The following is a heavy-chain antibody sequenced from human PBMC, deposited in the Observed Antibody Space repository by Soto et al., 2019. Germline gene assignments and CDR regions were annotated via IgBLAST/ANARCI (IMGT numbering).Heavy chain of an antibody. D-gene: IGHD6-13*01. V-gene: IGHV4-4*02. J-gene: IGHJ4*02. CDR3: ARDQGSHPGD. Sequence: QVQLQESGPGLVRPSGTVSLTCAVSGVSISSDNWWSWVRQPPGKALEWIGEIHHSGSTNYNPSLKSRVTMSVVPSKDLFSLTLYSVTAADTAFYYCARDQGSHPGDWGQGTLVSVSS. CDR1: GVSISSDNW. CDR2: IHHSGST.